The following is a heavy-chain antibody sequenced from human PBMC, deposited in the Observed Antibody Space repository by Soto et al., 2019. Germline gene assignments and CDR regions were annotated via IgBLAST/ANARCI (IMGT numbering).Heavy chain of an antibody. D-gene: IGHD3-3*01. CDR3: AGGVLRFLEWLINHGMDV. V-gene: IGHV3-23*01. Sequence: GGSLRLSCAASGFTFSSYGMSWVRQAPGKGLEWVSAISGSGGSAYYADSVKGRFTISRDNSKNTLYLQMNSLRAEDTAVYYCAGGVLRFLEWLINHGMDVWGQGTTVTVSS. CDR1: GFTFSSYG. J-gene: IGHJ6*02. CDR2: ISGSGGSA.